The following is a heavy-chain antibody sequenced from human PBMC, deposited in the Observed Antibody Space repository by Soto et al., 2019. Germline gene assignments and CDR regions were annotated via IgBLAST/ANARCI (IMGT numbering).Heavy chain of an antibody. CDR2: ISSSSSYI. Sequence: NPGGSLRLSCAASGFTFSSYSMSWVRQAPGKGLEWVSSISSSSSYIYYADSVKGRFTISRDNAKNSLYLQMNSLRAEDTAVYYCARERGTRDVAGHEDFDYWGQGTLVTVSS. D-gene: IGHD6-19*01. CDR1: GFTFSSYS. CDR3: ARERGTRDVAGHEDFDY. J-gene: IGHJ4*02. V-gene: IGHV3-21*01.